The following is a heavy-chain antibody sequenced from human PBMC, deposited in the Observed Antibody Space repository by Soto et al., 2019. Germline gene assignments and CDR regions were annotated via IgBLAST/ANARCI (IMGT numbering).Heavy chain of an antibody. CDR2: IYYSGST. CDR3: ARDYYDSSGYPGNWFDP. D-gene: IGHD3-22*01. CDR1: GGSISSGGYY. V-gene: IGHV4-31*03. Sequence: QVQLQESGPGLVKPSQTLSLTCTVSGGSISSGGYYWSWIRQHPGKGLEWIGYIYYSGSTYYNPSLKSRVTISVDTSKNQFSLKLSSVTAADTAVYYCARDYYDSSGYPGNWFDPWGQGTLVTVSS. J-gene: IGHJ5*02.